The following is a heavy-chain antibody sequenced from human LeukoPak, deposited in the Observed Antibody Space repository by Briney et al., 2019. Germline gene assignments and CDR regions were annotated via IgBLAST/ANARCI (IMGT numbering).Heavy chain of an antibody. CDR3: ARGSYTAMVNDY. V-gene: IGHV4-38-2*02. D-gene: IGHD5-18*01. J-gene: IGHJ4*02. Sequence: PSETLSLTCSVSGFSITSGYFWGWIRQSPGKGLEWIGNIYTTGAGSTYYNPSVKSRVTLFSDKAKNQLSLKMNSVTAADTAVYYCARGSYTAMVNDYWGQGTLVTVSS. CDR1: GFSITSGYF. CDR2: IYTTGAGST.